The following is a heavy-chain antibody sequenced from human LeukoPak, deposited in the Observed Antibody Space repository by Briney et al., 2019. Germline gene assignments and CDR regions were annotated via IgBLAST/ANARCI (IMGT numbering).Heavy chain of an antibody. Sequence: SGPTLVNPTQTLTLTCTFSGFSLSTSGMCVSWIRQPPGRALEWLARIDWDDDKYYSTSLKTRLTISKDTSKNQVVLTMTNMDPVDTATYYCARIRLYSGYDYPDYWGQGTLVTVSS. J-gene: IGHJ4*02. V-gene: IGHV2-70*11. CDR1: GFSLSTSGMC. CDR2: IDWDDDK. D-gene: IGHD5-12*01. CDR3: ARIRLYSGYDYPDY.